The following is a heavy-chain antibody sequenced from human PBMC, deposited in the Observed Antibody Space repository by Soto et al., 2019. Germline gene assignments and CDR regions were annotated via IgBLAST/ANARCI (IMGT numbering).Heavy chain of an antibody. D-gene: IGHD5-12*01. J-gene: IGHJ4*02. CDR3: GNRSSSYDYWGNDF. CDR1: GFALTTSGLC. Sequence: QITLKDSGPALLKPTQTLTLTCTFSGFALTTSGLCVTWIRQPPGKAPEWLSLVYWNGDRRYSPSLRNRLTSIKDTSRNKVIITMTNVDTVKNVTYYCGNRSSSYDYWGNDFWGQGILVPVSS. V-gene: IGHV2-5*01. CDR2: VYWNGDR.